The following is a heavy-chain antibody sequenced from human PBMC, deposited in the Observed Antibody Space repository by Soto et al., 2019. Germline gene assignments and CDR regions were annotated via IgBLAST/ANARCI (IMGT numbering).Heavy chain of an antibody. CDR3: ARDLGGWPDY. Sequence: QVPLVQSGAEVQKPGASVKVSCKASGYTCTSYAIHWVRPAPGQRLEWMGWINAGNGNTNYSQKFQDRVTITRDTSASTAYMELSSLRSEDTAVYYCARDLGGWPDYCGQGTLVTVSS. J-gene: IGHJ4*02. V-gene: IGHV1-3*01. CDR2: INAGNGNT. D-gene: IGHD6-19*01. CDR1: GYTCTSYA.